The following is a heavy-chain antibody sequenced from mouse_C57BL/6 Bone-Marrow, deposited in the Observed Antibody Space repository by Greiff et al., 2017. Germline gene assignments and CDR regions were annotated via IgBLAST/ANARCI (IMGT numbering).Heavy chain of an antibody. V-gene: IGHV2-2*01. CDR1: GFSLTSYG. Sequence: VKLMESGPGLVQPSQSLSITCTVSGFSLTSYGVHWVRQSPGKGLERLGVIWSGGSTDYNAAFISRLSISKDNSKSQVFFKMNSLQADDTAIYYCARGYGSRGGYYFDYWGQGTTRTVSS. CDR2: IWSGGST. J-gene: IGHJ2*01. D-gene: IGHD1-1*01. CDR3: ARGYGSRGGYYFDY.